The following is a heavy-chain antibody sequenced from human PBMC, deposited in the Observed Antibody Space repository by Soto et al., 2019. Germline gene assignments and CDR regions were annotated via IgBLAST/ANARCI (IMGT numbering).Heavy chain of an antibody. Sequence: QVQLVQSGAEVKKPGASVKVSCKASGYTFTSYYMHWVRQAPGQGLEWMGIINPSGGSTSYAQKFQGRVTMTRDTSTSTVYRELSSLRSEDTVVYYCARDLLPVVGFWFDPWGSEPWSPSPQ. CDR1: GYTFTSYY. V-gene: IGHV1-46*01. D-gene: IGHD2-15*01. CDR2: INPSGGST. CDR3: ARDLLPVVGFWFDP. J-gene: IGHJ5*02.